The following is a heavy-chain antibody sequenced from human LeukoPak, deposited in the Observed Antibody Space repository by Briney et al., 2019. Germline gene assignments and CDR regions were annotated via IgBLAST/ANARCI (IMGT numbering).Heavy chain of an antibody. J-gene: IGHJ3*02. CDR1: GYTFTSYG. V-gene: IGHV1-18*01. Sequence: GASVEVSCKASGYTFTSYGISWVRQAPGQGLEWTGWISAYNGNTNYEGRVTMTTDTSTSTAYMELRSLRSDDTAVYYCARMWEPYSDAFDIWGQGTMVTVSS. CDR2: ISAYNGNT. D-gene: IGHD1-26*01. CDR3: ARMWEPYSDAFDI.